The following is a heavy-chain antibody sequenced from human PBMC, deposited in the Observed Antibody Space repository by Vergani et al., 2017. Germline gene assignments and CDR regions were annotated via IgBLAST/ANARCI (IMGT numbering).Heavy chain of an antibody. D-gene: IGHD1-1*01. V-gene: IGHV1-46*03. J-gene: IGHJ4*02. CDR3: ASRAGTTLGGDY. CDR1: GYTLTSYY. CDR2: INPSGGST. Sequence: QVQLVQSGAEVKKPGASVKVSCKASGYTLTSYYMHWVRQAPGQGLEWMGIINPSGGSTSYAQKFQGRVTMTRDTSTSTVYMELSSLRSEDTAVYYCASRAGTTLGGDYWGQGTLVTVSS.